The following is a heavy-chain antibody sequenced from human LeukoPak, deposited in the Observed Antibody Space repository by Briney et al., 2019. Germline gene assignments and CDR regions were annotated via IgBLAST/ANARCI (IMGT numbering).Heavy chain of an antibody. Sequence: GASVKVSCKASGYTFTSYGISWVRQAPGQGLERMGWISAYNGNTNYAQKLQGRVTMTTDTSTSTAYMELRSLRSDDTAVDYCARDLLYCSGGSCYAYYYYYGMDVWGQGTTVTVSS. D-gene: IGHD2-15*01. CDR2: ISAYNGNT. J-gene: IGHJ6*02. CDR3: ARDLLYCSGGSCYAYYYYYGMDV. V-gene: IGHV1-18*01. CDR1: GYTFTSYG.